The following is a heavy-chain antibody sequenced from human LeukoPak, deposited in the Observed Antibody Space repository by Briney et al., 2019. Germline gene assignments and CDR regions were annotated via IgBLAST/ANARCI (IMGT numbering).Heavy chain of an antibody. J-gene: IGHJ4*02. CDR2: TYYRAKWYR. D-gene: IGHD6-19*01. CDR3: ARYGSAWYIDS. V-gene: IGHV6-1*01. Sequence: SQTVPLTCAISGDIVSSSSAAWIGIRQSPSRGVQWLGRTYYRAKWYRDYGPSVRGRITIGPDASKNHFSMQLNSVTPEDTAIYYCARYGSAWYIDSWGQGTLDSVSS. CDR1: GDIVSSSSAA.